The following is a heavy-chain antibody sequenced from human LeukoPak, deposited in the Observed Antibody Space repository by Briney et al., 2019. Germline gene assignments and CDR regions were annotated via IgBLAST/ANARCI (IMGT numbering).Heavy chain of an antibody. CDR2: IYHSGST. CDR1: GGSISSGGYY. D-gene: IGHD6-6*01. J-gene: IGHJ4*02. Sequence: PSQTLSLTCTVSGGSISSGGYYWSWIRQPPGKGLEWIGYIYHSGSTYYNPSLKSRVTISVDRSKNQFSLKLSSVTAADTAVYYCARARESIAAPYYFDYWGQGTLVTVSS. V-gene: IGHV4-30-2*01. CDR3: ARARESIAAPYYFDY.